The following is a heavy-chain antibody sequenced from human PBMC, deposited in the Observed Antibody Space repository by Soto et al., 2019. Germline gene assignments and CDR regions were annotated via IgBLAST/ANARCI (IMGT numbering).Heavy chain of an antibody. CDR1: GYSFTSYW. CDR3: ARRGYCSGGSCFSASFDV. CDR2: IYPGDSDA. D-gene: IGHD2-15*01. J-gene: IGHJ3*01. Sequence: GESLKISCQGSGYSFTSYWIGWVRQMTGKGLEWMGIIYPGDSDARYSPSFQGQVTISADKSISTAYLQWSSLKASDTAMYYCARRGYCSGGSCFSASFDVWGQGTMVTVSS. V-gene: IGHV5-51*01.